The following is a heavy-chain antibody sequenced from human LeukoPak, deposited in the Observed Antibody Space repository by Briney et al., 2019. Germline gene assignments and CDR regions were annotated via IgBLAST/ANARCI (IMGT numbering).Heavy chain of an antibody. V-gene: IGHV3-23*01. Sequence: GGSLRLSCAASGFTFSSYAMSWVRQAPGEGLEWFSGIRESSGSTYYADSVKGRFTISRDNSKNTLYLQMNILRVEYTAVYYCAKADRGWGVITKDWGQGTLVTVSS. CDR1: GFTFSSYA. CDR3: AKADRGWGVITKD. J-gene: IGHJ4*02. D-gene: IGHD3-10*01. CDR2: IRESSGST.